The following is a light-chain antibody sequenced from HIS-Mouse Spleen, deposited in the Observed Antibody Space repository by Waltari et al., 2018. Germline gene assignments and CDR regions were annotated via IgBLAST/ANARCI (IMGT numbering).Light chain of an antibody. CDR1: SSDVGSYNL. Sequence: QSALTQPASVSGSPGQSITIPCTGTSSDVGSYNLLSWYQQHPGKAPKLMIYEGSKRPSGVSNRFSGSKSGNTASLTISGLQAEDEADYYCCSYAGSREVFGTGTKVTVL. CDR3: CSYAGSREV. CDR2: EGS. J-gene: IGLJ1*01. V-gene: IGLV2-23*01.